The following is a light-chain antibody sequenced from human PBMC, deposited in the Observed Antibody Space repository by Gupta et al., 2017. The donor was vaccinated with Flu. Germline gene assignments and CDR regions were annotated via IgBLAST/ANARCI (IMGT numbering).Light chain of an antibody. Sequence: SYELTPQPSASVSPGQTASITCSGDKLGDKYACWYQQKPGQSPVLVIYQDSKRPSGIPERFSGSNSGNTATLTISGTQAMDEADYYCQAWDSSTAWVFGGGTKLTVL. CDR3: QAWDSSTAWV. CDR2: QDS. J-gene: IGLJ3*02. CDR1: KLGDKY. V-gene: IGLV3-1*01.